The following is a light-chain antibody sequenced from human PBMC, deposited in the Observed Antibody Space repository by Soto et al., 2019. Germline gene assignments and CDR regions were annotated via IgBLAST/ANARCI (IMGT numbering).Light chain of an antibody. Sequence: ALTQPASVSGSPGQSITISCTGTSSDVGAYYSVSWYQHHPGKAPKLIIYGVTNRPSGVSNRFSGSKSGNTASLTISGLQAEDEADYHCSSYTSGSSHYVFGTGTKVTVL. CDR1: SSDVGAYYS. V-gene: IGLV2-14*01. CDR3: SSYTSGSSHYV. CDR2: GVT. J-gene: IGLJ1*01.